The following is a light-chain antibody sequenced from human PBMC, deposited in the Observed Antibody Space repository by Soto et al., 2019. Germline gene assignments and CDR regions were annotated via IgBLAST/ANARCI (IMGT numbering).Light chain of an antibody. Sequence: IHMTQSPSALSAAVGHTVTIACRASQGINNYLAWFQQKLGKVPKSLIYTASNLQSGVPSRFSGSLSGTEFALTISSLQPEDFATYYCLQNKSYPITFGQGTRMEI. J-gene: IGKJ5*01. CDR2: TAS. V-gene: IGKV1-17*03. CDR3: LQNKSYPIT. CDR1: QGINNY.